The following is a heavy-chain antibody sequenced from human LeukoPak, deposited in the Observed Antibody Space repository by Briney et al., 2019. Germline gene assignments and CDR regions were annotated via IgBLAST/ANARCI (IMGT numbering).Heavy chain of an antibody. CDR2: IYYSGST. V-gene: IGHV4-59*12. CDR1: GGSISNYY. CDR3: AREGYYDTSASGAFDI. D-gene: IGHD3-22*01. Sequence: SETLSLTCTVSGGSISNYYWNWIRQPPGKGLEWIGYIYYSGSTNYNPSLKSRVTISVDTSKNQFSLKLSSVTAADTAVYYCAREGYYDTSASGAFDIWGQGTMVTVSS. J-gene: IGHJ3*02.